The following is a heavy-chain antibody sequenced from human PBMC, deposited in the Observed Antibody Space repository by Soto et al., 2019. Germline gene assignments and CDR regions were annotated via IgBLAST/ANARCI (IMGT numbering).Heavy chain of an antibody. D-gene: IGHD3-22*01. V-gene: IGHV1-69*13. CDR1: GGTFSSYA. CDR2: IIPIFGTA. Sequence: ASVKVSCKASGGTFSSYAISWVRQAPGQGLEWMGGIIPIFGTANYAQKFQGRVTITADESTSTAYMELSSLRSEDTAVYYCARGDYYDSSGVYGMDVWGQGTTVTVSS. CDR3: ARGDYYDSSGVYGMDV. J-gene: IGHJ6*02.